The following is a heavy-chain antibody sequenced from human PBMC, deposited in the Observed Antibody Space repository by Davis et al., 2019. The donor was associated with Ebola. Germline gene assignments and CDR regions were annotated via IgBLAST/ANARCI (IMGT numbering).Heavy chain of an antibody. CDR2: INTETGNP. D-gene: IGHD1-1*01. CDR1: GYTFTGYY. Sequence: AASVKVSCKASGYTFTGYYMHWVRQAPGQGLEWMGWINTETGNPTYAQDFTGRFDFSLDTSVSTTDLQISSLKPDDTAVYYCARSKAVHDAFDVWGQGTLVTVSS. V-gene: IGHV7-4-1*02. CDR3: ARSKAVHDAFDV. J-gene: IGHJ3*01.